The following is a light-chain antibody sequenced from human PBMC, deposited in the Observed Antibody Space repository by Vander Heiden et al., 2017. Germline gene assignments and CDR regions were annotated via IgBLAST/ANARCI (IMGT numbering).Light chain of an antibody. V-gene: IGKV1-5*03. CDR1: QNIDNW. J-gene: IGKJ1*01. CDR3: QQYKSYSPT. CDR2: EAF. Sequence: DIQMTQSPSTLSASVGDRVTITCRASQNIDNWLAWYQQKPGKAPNLLIHEAFILESGVPSRFSGSGSGTEFTLTLSSLQPDDFATYFCQQYKSYSPTFGQGTKVEFK.